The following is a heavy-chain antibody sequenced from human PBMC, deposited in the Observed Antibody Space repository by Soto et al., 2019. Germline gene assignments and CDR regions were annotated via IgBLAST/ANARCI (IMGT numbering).Heavy chain of an antibody. CDR1: GFTFSDYG. D-gene: IGHD1-20*01. J-gene: IGHJ4*02. CDR2: ISYDGNNR. Sequence: QVQLVESGGGVVQPGRSLRVSCAASGFTFSDYGIYWVRQAPGKGLEWVALISYDGNNREYGDSVKGRFTISRDNSKNTLYLHMNRLRVEDTAVYYCTFGDNSFEYWGQGTLVTVSS. V-gene: IGHV3-30*03. CDR3: TFGDNSFEY.